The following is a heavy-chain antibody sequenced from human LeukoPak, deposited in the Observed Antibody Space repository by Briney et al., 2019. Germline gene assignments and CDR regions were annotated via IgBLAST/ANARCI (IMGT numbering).Heavy chain of an antibody. CDR3: ARCTYGGFSYYYMDV. J-gene: IGHJ6*03. V-gene: IGHV4-4*09. CDR1: GGSISSYY. Sequence: PSETLSLTCTVSGGSISSYYWSWLRQPPGKGLEWIGYIYTSGSTNYNPSLKSRVTISVDTSKNQFSLKLSSVTAADTAVYYCARCTYGGFSYYYMDVWGKGTTVTSP. D-gene: IGHD4-23*01. CDR2: IYTSGST.